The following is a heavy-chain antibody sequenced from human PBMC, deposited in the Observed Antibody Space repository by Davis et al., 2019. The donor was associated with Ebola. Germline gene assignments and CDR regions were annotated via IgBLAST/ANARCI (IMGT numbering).Heavy chain of an antibody. CDR2: IYSGGST. D-gene: IGHD3-9*01. V-gene: IGHV3-53*04. CDR1: GFTFSSNY. J-gene: IGHJ4*02. CDR3: ARDRDPYYDIMIGYSQIDY. Sequence: GESLKISCAASGFTFSSNYMSWSCHAPGKGLEWVSAIYSGGSTYYAAPLKGRFTISRHNSKNTLYLQMNSLRAEDTAVYFCARDRDPYYDIMIGYSQIDYWGQGTLVTVSS.